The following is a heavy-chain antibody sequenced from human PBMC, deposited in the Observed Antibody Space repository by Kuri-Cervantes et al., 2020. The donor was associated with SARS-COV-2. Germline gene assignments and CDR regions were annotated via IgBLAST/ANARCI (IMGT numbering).Heavy chain of an antibody. D-gene: IGHD3-22*01. CDR3: AKDLRGYSSGYYLYFDY. V-gene: IGHV3-23*01. CDR2: ISGSGGRT. CDR1: GFTFSSYA. J-gene: IGHJ4*02. Sequence: GESLKISCAASGFTFSSYAMRWVRQAPGEGLEWVSIISGSGGRTYNPDSVKGRFTISRDNSKNTLYLQMNSLRAEDTAVYYCAKDLRGYSSGYYLYFDYWGQGTLATFPS.